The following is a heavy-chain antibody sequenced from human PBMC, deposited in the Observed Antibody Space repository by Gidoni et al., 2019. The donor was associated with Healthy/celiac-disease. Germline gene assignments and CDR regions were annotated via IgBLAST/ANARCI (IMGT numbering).Heavy chain of an antibody. D-gene: IGHD4-17*01. CDR2: ISSSSSYI. J-gene: IGHJ6*02. Sequence: EVQLVESGGGLVKPGGSLRVSCAASGFTFSSYSMNWVRQAPGKGLEWVSSISSSSSYIYYADSVKGRFTISRDNAKNSLYLQMNSLRAEDTAVYYCARRLPTYGMDVWGQGTTVTVSS. V-gene: IGHV3-21*01. CDR1: GFTFSSYS. CDR3: ARRLPTYGMDV.